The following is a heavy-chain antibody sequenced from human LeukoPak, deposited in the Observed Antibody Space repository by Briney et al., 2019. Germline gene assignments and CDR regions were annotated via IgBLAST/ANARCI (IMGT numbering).Heavy chain of an antibody. Sequence: GGSLRLSCAASGFTFSSYEMNWVRQAPGKGLEWVSYISSSGSTIYYADSVKGRFTISRDNAKNSVYLQMNSLRAEDTAVYYCARDRGYDSSGYYRDYFDYWGQGTPVTVSS. D-gene: IGHD3-22*01. CDR1: GFTFSSYE. J-gene: IGHJ4*02. V-gene: IGHV3-48*03. CDR2: ISSSGSTI. CDR3: ARDRGYDSSGYYRDYFDY.